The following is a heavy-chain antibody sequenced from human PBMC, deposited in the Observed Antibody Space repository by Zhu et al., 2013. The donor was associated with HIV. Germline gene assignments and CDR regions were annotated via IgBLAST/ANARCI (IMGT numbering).Heavy chain of an antibody. CDR1: GVSINTGYY. Sequence: QVQLQESGPGLVKPSETLSLTCGVSGVSINTGYYWGWIRQPPGKGLEWIGSIYNSGTTYYSQSLKSRLTITVDTSKNQFSLKLNSVTAADTAVYYCARDLSVYTGRYGGGYYFDYWGPGNPGHRLL. D-gene: IGHD2-8*01. CDR3: ARDLSVYTGRYGGGYYFDY. V-gene: IGHV4-38-2*01. CDR2: IYNSGTT. J-gene: IGHJ4*02.